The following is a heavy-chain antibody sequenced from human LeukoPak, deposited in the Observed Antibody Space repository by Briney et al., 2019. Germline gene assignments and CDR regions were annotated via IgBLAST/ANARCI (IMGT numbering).Heavy chain of an antibody. CDR2: IYYSGST. V-gene: IGHV4-39*07. D-gene: IGHD3-3*01. CDR1: GGSISSSNYY. Sequence: SETLSLTCTVSGGSISSSNYYWGWIRQPPGKGLEWIGNIYYSGSTYYNPSLESRVTMSLDTSKNQFSLKLSSVTAADTAVYYCARAILSGYPDSWGQGTLVIVFS. CDR3: ARAILSGYPDS. J-gene: IGHJ4*02.